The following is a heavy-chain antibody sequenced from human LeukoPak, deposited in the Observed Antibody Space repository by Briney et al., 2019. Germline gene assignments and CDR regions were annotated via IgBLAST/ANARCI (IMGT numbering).Heavy chain of an antibody. CDR3: ARASSDDTAMATPFAY. Sequence: GSSVKISCKASGGTFSNYAINWVRQAPGQGLEWIGGITPIFGTANYAHKYKGRVTITADKSTSTAYMELSRLRSEDTATYYCARASSDDTAMATPFAYWGRGTLVIVSS. CDR1: GGTFSNYA. D-gene: IGHD5-18*01. V-gene: IGHV1-69*06. J-gene: IGHJ4*02. CDR2: ITPIFGTA.